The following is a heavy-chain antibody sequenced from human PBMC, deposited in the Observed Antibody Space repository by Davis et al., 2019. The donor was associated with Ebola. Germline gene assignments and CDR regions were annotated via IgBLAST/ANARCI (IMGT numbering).Heavy chain of an antibody. CDR2: INNDGSST. D-gene: IGHD6-19*01. CDR1: GFTFSSYW. J-gene: IGHJ4*02. CDR3: ARARGSGVYFDY. Sequence: GESLKISCAASGFTFSSYWMHWVRQVPGKGLVWVSRINNDGSSTSYADSVKGRFTISRDNAKNTLYLQMNSLRAEDTAVYCCARARGSGVYFDYWGQGALVTVSS. V-gene: IGHV3-74*01.